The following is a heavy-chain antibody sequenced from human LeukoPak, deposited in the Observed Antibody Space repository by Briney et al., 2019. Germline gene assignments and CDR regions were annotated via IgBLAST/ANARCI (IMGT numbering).Heavy chain of an antibody. CDR2: IYHSGST. D-gene: IGHD1-26*01. V-gene: IGHV4-4*02. CDR3: ARDSGSYSHFYYFDY. Sequence: SETLSLTCAVSGGSISSSNWWSWVRQPPGKGLEWIGEIYHSGSTNYDPSLKSRVTISVDTSKNQFSLKLSSVTAADTAVYYCARDSGSYSHFYYFDYWGQGTLVTVSS. J-gene: IGHJ4*02. CDR1: GGSISSSNW.